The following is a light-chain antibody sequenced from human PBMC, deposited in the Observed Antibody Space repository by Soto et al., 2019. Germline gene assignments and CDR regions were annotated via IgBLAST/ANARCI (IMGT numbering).Light chain of an antibody. Sequence: DIQMSQSPSSVSASVGAKVTLTCRASQNIGNYLNWYQKKPGKVPTLLIYSVSNLHTGVPSRFSGTGSGTDFTLTINNLQPEGLATYFCQQTHSVPLFTFGPGTTV. J-gene: IGKJ3*01. CDR2: SVS. V-gene: IGKV1-39*01. CDR1: QNIGNY. CDR3: QQTHSVPLFT.